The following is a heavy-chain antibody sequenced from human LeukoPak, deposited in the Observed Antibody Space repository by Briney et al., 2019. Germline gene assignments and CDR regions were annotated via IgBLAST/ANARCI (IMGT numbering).Heavy chain of an antibody. CDR3: PRRGGSDNYY. Sequence: PGGSLRLSCAASGFTFSSYWMHWVRQAPGKGLVWVSRISSDGSTTSYVGSVKGRFTISSDNDQHTLYLQTSSLSADETAVCYCPRRGGSDNYYWGQGTLVTVSS. V-gene: IGHV3-74*01. J-gene: IGHJ4*02. CDR2: ISSDGSTT. D-gene: IGHD2-21*01. CDR1: GFTFSSYW.